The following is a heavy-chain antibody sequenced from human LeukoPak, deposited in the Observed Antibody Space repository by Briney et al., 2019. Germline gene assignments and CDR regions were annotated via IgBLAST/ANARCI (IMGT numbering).Heavy chain of an antibody. D-gene: IGHD6-19*01. J-gene: IGHJ4*02. V-gene: IGHV4-34*01. CDR1: GGSFSGYY. CDR2: INHSGST. Sequence: PSETLSLTCAVYGGSFSGYYWSWIRQPPGKGLEWIGEINHSGSTNYNPSLKSRVTISVDTSKNQFSLKLSSVTAADTAVYYCASRVAVAAPFGYWGQGTLVTVSS. CDR3: ASRVAVAAPFGY.